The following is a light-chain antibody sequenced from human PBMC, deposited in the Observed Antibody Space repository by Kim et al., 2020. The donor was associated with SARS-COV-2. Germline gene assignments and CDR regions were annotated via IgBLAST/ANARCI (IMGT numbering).Light chain of an antibody. V-gene: IGKV1-9*01. J-gene: IGKJ1*01. CDR2: AAS. CDR1: QDISNY. CDR3: QQRDSYPLT. Sequence: IQLTQSPSSLSASVGDRVTITCRASQDISNYVAWFQRRPGKAPNLLIHAASTLQSGVPSRFRGSGSGTEFTLTISSLQPEDFATYYCQQRDSYPLTFGQGTKVDIK.